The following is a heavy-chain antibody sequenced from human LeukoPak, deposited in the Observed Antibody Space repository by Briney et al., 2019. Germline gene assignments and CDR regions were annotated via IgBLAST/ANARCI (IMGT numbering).Heavy chain of an antibody. D-gene: IGHD5-18*01. V-gene: IGHV1-8*01. Sequence: ASVKVSCKASGYTFSSYDINWVRQATGQGLEWMGWMNPNSGNTGYPQKFQGRVTLTRNTSISTAYMELSSLRSEDTAVYYCARARSTYGSYYYYGMDVWGQGTTVTVSS. CDR3: ARARSTYGSYYYYGMDV. CDR1: GYTFSSYD. J-gene: IGHJ6*02. CDR2: MNPNSGNT.